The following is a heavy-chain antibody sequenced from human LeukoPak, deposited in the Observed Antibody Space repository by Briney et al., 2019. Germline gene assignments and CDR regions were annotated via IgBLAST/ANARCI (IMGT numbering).Heavy chain of an antibody. CDR2: IYSSGNT. Sequence: SETLSLTCSVSGGSISDFYWSWIRQPAGKGLEWIGRIYSSGNTNYNPSLKSRVTVSLDASKNQFSLKLSSVTAADTAVYYWARNSGDYWGQGTLVTVSS. CDR1: GGSISDFY. V-gene: IGHV4-4*07. D-gene: IGHD4-23*01. J-gene: IGHJ4*02. CDR3: ARNSGDY.